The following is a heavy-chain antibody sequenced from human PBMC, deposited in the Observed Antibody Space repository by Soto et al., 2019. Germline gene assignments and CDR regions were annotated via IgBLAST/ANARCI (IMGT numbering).Heavy chain of an antibody. V-gene: IGHV4-39*01. D-gene: IGHD2-21*02. CDR2: IYYSGST. CDR3: ARQRTSVVTQAYFDV. Sequence: SETLSLTCTVTGDSISSRSYYWGWIRQPPGKGLEWIGSIYYSGSTYNNPSLRSRVSMSIDTSKDQFSLKLKSGTAADTALYFCARQRTSVVTQAYFDVWGPGXLVTVYS. CDR1: GDSISSRSYY. J-gene: IGHJ4*02.